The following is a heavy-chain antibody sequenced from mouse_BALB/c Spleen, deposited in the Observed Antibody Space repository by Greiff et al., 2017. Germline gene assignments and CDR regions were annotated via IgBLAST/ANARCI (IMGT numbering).Heavy chain of an antibody. D-gene: IGHD4-1*02. CDR1: GDSITSGY. J-gene: IGHJ2*01. Sequence: VQLKESGPSLVKPSQTLSLTCSVTGDSITSGYWNWIRKFPGNKLEYMGYISYSGSTYYNPSLKSRISITRDTSKNQYYLQLNSVTTEDTATYYCARNQLGHGLFDYWGQGTTLTVSS. CDR2: ISYSGST. CDR3: ARNQLGHGLFDY. V-gene: IGHV3-8*02.